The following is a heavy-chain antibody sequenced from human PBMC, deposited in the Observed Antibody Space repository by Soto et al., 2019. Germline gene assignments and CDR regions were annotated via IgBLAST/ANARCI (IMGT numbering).Heavy chain of an antibody. J-gene: IGHJ4*02. CDR1: GFIFSTYS. Sequence: PGGSLRLSCAASGFIFSTYSMNWVRQAPGKGLEWVSFISSTSRTIYYADSVRGRFTISRDNAKNSLSLQINSLRDDDTAVYYCATDLKVVVPAPGGDYWGQGTLGTVSS. CDR2: ISSTSRTI. CDR3: ATDLKVVVPAPGGDY. D-gene: IGHD2-21*02. V-gene: IGHV3-48*02.